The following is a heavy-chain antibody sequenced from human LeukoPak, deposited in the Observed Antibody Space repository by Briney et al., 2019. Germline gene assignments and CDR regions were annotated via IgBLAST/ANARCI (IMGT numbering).Heavy chain of an antibody. D-gene: IGHD6-19*01. CDR1: GFTFSSYG. V-gene: IGHV3-33*01. CDR3: ARDGEYDGGYSSGWPSYYFDY. CDR2: IWYDGSNK. J-gene: IGHJ4*02. Sequence: PGGSLRLSCAASGFTFSSYGMHWVRQAPGKGLEWVAVIWYDGSNKYYADSVKGRFTISRDNSKNTLYLQMNSLRAEDTAVYYCARDGEYDGGYSSGWPSYYFDYWGQGTLVTVSS.